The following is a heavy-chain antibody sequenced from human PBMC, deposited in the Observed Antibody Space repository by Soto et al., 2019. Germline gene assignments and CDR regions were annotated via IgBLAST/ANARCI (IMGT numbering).Heavy chain of an antibody. CDR1: GYTFTDYY. J-gene: IGHJ6*02. D-gene: IGHD2-2*01. V-gene: IGHV1-2*04. Sequence: GASVKVSCKASGYTFTDYYVHWVRQAPGQGLEWMGWINPYSGGTNYAQEFQGWVTMTRDTSISTAYMELSRLRSDDTAVYYCARIADCSTTTCSFPSRFHVRGYYYYYGLDVWGQGTTVTVSS. CDR3: ARIADCSTTTCSFPSRFHVRGYYYYYGLDV. CDR2: INPYSGGT.